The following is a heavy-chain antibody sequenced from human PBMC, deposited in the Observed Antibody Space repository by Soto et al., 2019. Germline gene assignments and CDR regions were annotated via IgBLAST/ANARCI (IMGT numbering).Heavy chain of an antibody. Sequence: ASVKVSCKASGYTFTSYAMHWVRQAPGQRLEWMGWINAGNGNTKYSQKFQGRDTITRDTSASTAYMELSSLRSEDKAEYYCARDGYNYYYYGMDVWGQGTTVTVS. D-gene: IGHD2-2*02. J-gene: IGHJ6*02. CDR1: GYTFTSYA. CDR3: ARDGYNYYYYGMDV. CDR2: INAGNGNT. V-gene: IGHV1-3*01.